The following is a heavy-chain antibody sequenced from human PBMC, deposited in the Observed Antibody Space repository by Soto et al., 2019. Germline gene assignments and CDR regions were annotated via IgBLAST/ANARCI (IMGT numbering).Heavy chain of an antibody. D-gene: IGHD5-18*01. Sequence: HPGGSLRLSCAASGFTFSSYGMHWVRQAPGKGLEWVAVISYDGSNKYYADSVKGRFTISRDNSKNTLYLQMNSLRAEDTAVYYCAKGIQRYYYYYGMDVWGQGTTVTVSS. CDR3: AKGIQRYYYYYGMDV. V-gene: IGHV3-30*18. CDR2: ISYDGSNK. CDR1: GFTFSSYG. J-gene: IGHJ6*02.